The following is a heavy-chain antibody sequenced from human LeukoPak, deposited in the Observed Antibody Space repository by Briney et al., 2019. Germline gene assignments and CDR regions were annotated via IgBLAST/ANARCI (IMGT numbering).Heavy chain of an antibody. V-gene: IGHV3-30-3*01. CDR3: AKVLDKGEGAFDI. D-gene: IGHD3-10*01. Sequence: GGSLRLSCAASGFTFSSYAMHWVRQAPGKGLEWVAVISYDGSNKYYADSVKGRFTISRDNSKNTLYLQMNSLRAEDTAVYYCAKVLDKGEGAFDIWGQGTMVTVSS. CDR2: ISYDGSNK. CDR1: GFTFSSYA. J-gene: IGHJ3*02.